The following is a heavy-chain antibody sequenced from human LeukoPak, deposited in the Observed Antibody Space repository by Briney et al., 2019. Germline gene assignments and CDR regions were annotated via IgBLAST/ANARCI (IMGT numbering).Heavy chain of an antibody. Sequence: GGSLRLSCAASGFTFSSYWMSWGRQAPGKGLEWVANIKQDGSEKYYVDSVKGRFTISRENAKTSLYLKMTSMRADDTAVYYCARIYPGLVSRGSQYYYYYGMDVWGQGSTVTVSS. CDR2: IKQDGSEK. CDR1: GFTFSSYW. CDR3: ARIYPGLVSRGSQYYYYYGMDV. D-gene: IGHD3/OR15-3a*01. J-gene: IGHJ6*02. V-gene: IGHV3-7*01.